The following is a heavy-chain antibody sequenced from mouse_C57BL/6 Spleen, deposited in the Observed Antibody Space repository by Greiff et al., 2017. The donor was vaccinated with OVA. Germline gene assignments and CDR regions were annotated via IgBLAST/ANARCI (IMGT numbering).Heavy chain of an antibody. V-gene: IGHV1-53*01. CDR3: AIIYDYGSIDY. D-gene: IGHD1-1*01. CDR2: FNPSNGGT. Sequence: VQLQQPGTELVKPGASVKLSCKASGYPFTSYWMHWVKQRPGQGLEWIGNFNPSNGGTNYNEKFKGKATLTVDKSSSTAYMQLNNRTSEDSAVYDCAIIYDYGSIDYWGQGTTLTVSS. CDR1: GYPFTSYW. J-gene: IGHJ2*01.